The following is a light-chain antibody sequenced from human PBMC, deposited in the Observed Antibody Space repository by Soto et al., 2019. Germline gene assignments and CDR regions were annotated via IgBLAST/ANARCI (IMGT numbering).Light chain of an antibody. CDR3: QQRSNWPPMYT. CDR1: QSVSSY. Sequence: PGERATLSCRASQSVSSYLAWYQQKPGQAPRLLIYDASNRATGIPARFSGSGSGTDFTLTISSLEPEDFAVYFCQQRSNWPPMYTFGQGTKLEIK. J-gene: IGKJ2*01. V-gene: IGKV3-11*01. CDR2: DAS.